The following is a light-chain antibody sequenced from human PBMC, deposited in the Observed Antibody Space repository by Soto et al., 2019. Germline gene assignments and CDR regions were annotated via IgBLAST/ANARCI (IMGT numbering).Light chain of an antibody. CDR1: SSDVGSYNL. Sequence: QSPLPQPASVSGSPGQSITISCTGTSSDVGSYNLVSWYQQHPGKAPKLLIYEGSKRPSGVSDRFSVYKSDNTASLTISGLQAEDEAGYYCCSYAGISAVMVFGGGTKVTV. CDR3: CSYAGISAVMV. CDR2: EGS. V-gene: IGLV2-23*01. J-gene: IGLJ2*01.